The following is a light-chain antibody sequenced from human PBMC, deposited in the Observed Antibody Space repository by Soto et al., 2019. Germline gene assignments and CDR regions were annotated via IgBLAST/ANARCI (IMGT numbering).Light chain of an antibody. V-gene: IGKV1-39*01. Sequence: DIQMTPSPSSLSASVVDRVTITCRASQSIGGYLNWYQQKPGKAPNLLIYAASNLHSGAPSRFSGSGSGTHFTLTINSLQPEDFATYYCQQSFNTPWTFGQGTKVDIK. CDR2: AAS. J-gene: IGKJ1*01. CDR1: QSIGGY. CDR3: QQSFNTPWT.